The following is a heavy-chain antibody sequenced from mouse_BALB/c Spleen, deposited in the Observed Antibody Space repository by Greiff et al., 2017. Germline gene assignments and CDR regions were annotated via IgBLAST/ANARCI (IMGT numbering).Heavy chain of an antibody. CDR1: GFNIKDTY. D-gene: IGHD2-3*01. CDR2: IDPANGNT. Sequence: VQLQRSGAELVKPGASVKLSCTASGFNIKDTYMHWVKQRPEQGLEWIGRIDPANGNTKYDPKFQGKATITADTSSNTAYLQLSSLTSEDTAVYYCARDDPFDYWGQGTTLTVSS. V-gene: IGHV14-3*02. J-gene: IGHJ2*01. CDR3: ARDDPFDY.